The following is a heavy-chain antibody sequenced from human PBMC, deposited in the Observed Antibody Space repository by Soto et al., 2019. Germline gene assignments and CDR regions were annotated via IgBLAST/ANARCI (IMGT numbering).Heavy chain of an antibody. CDR3: ARYARYGDFDY. CDR2: IYYSGST. V-gene: IGHV4-59*01. J-gene: IGHJ4*02. Sequence: SETLCLTCTVSGGSISSYYWSWIRQPPGKGLEWIGYIYYSGSTNYNPSLKSRVTISVDTSKNQFSLKLSSVTAADTAVYYCARYARYGDFDYWGQGTLVTVSS. CDR1: GGSISSYY. D-gene: IGHD4-17*01.